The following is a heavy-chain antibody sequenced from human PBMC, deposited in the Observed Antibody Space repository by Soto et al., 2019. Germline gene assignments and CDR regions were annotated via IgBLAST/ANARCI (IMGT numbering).Heavy chain of an antibody. CDR3: ARIPGGISTSINYYYYGMDV. J-gene: IGHJ6*02. D-gene: IGHD2-2*01. V-gene: IGHV2-70*11. CDR1: GFSLSTSGMC. Sequence: SGPTLVNPTQTLTLTCTFSGFSLSTSGMCVSWIRQPPGKALEWLARIDWDDDKYYSTSLKTRLTISKDTSKNQVVLTMTNMDPVDTATYYCARIPGGISTSINYYYYGMDVWGQGTTVTVSS. CDR2: IDWDDDK.